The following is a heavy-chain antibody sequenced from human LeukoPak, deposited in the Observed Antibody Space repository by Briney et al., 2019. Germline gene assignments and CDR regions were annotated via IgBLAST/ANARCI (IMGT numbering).Heavy chain of an antibody. D-gene: IGHD3-10*01. CDR1: GYTFTGYY. V-gene: IGHV1-2*04. Sequence: ASVKVSCKASGYTFTGYYMHWVRQAPGQGLEWMGWINPNSGGTNYAQKFQGWVTMTRDTSISTAYMELGRLRSDDTAVYYCARGYSIWFGELCWFDPWGQGTLVTVSS. CDR3: ARGYSIWFGELCWFDP. CDR2: INPNSGGT. J-gene: IGHJ5*02.